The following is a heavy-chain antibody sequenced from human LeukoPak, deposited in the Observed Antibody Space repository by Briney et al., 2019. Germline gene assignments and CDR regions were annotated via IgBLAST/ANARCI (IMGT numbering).Heavy chain of an antibody. Sequence: ASVKVSCKASGYTFTMYYIHWVRQAPGQGLEWMGMINPSDGATTYAQRFQGRVTMTRDVSTTTVYMDLRSLRSEDPAVYFCAREQRGGVSGSLGVLFASYYTYYYMDVWGRGTTVTVSS. CDR1: GYTFTMYY. J-gene: IGHJ6*03. CDR2: INPSDGAT. V-gene: IGHV1-46*01. CDR3: AREQRGGVSGSLGVLFASYYTYYYMDV. D-gene: IGHD3-16*01.